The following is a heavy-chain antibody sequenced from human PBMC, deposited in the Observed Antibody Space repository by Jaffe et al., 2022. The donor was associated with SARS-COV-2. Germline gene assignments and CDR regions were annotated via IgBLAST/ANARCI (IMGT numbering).Heavy chain of an antibody. D-gene: IGHD5-18*01. V-gene: IGHV4-4*07. CDR2: MYGSGSS. CDR1: GDSISTYY. CDR3: AGDRGGYNSRLGFDR. Sequence: QVQLQESGPGLVRPSETLSLTCSVSGDSISTYYWSWIRQPAGKGLEWIGRMYGSGSSSYNPSLKSRVSMSVDTSKNQFSLKMSSVTAADTAVYYCAGDRGGYNSRLGFDRWGQGTLVTVSS. J-gene: IGHJ4*02.